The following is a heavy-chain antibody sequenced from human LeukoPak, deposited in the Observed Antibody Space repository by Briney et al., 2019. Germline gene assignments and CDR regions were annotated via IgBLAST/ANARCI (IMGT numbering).Heavy chain of an antibody. CDR2: IKQDGSEK. CDR1: GFTFSSYW. J-gene: IGHJ4*02. Sequence: PGGSLRLSCAASGFTFSSYWMSWVRQAPGKGLEWVANIKQDGSEKYYVDSVKGRFTISRDNAKKSLYLQMNSLRAEDTAVYYCARDSQGDDYFLVSTYWGQGTLVTVSS. CDR3: ARDSQGDDYFLVSTY. V-gene: IGHV3-7*01. D-gene: IGHD5-12*01.